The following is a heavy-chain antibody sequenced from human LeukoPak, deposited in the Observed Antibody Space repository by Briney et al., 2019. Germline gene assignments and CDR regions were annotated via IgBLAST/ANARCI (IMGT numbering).Heavy chain of an antibody. CDR1: GFTFSSYA. CDR2: ISYDGSNK. Sequence: PGRSLRLSCAASGFTFSSYAMHWVRQAPGKGLEWVAVISYDGSNKYYADSVKGRFTISRDNSKNTLYLQMNSLRAEDTAVYYCARGPSWPRFDYWGQGTLVTVSS. V-gene: IGHV3-30-3*01. CDR3: ARGPSWPRFDY. D-gene: IGHD2-2*01. J-gene: IGHJ4*02.